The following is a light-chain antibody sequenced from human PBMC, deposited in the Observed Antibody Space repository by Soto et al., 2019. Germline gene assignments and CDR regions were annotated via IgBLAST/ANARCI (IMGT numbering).Light chain of an antibody. CDR3: QSYDSSIVV. CDR2: ENK. J-gene: IGLJ2*01. Sequence: NFMLTQPHSVSESPGKTVTISCTRSSGRIASNYLQWYQQRPGSAPTNVIYENKERSSGVPERFSGSIDSSSNSASLTISGLKTEDEADYYCQSYDSSIVVFGGGTKVTVL. CDR1: SGRIASNY. V-gene: IGLV6-57*04.